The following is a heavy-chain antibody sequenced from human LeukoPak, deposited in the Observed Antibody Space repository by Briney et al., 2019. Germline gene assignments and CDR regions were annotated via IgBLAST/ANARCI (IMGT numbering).Heavy chain of an antibody. CDR3: AKRPLSGDRYYYNYYMDV. Sequence: GGSLRLSCAASGFTFNSYAFNWVRQAPGKGLEWVSYISSSSNVIYYTDSVKGRFTISRDNARNLLSLQMNSLRAEDTAVYYCAKRPLSGDRYYYNYYMDVWGKGTTVTVSS. V-gene: IGHV3-48*01. D-gene: IGHD2-21*02. CDR2: ISSSSNVI. J-gene: IGHJ6*03. CDR1: GFTFNSYA.